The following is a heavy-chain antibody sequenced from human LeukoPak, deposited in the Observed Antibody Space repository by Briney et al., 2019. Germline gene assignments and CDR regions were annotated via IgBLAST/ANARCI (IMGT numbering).Heavy chain of an antibody. CDR3: ARDMDGSGWSGY. V-gene: IGHV1-69*06. CDR1: GGTFSSYA. J-gene: IGHJ4*02. Sequence: SVKVSCKASGGTFSSYAISWVRQAPGQGLEWMGGIIPIFGTANYAQKFQGRVTITADKSTSTAYMELSSLRSEDTAVYYCARDMDGSGWSGYWGQGTLVTVSS. CDR2: IIPIFGTA. D-gene: IGHD6-19*01.